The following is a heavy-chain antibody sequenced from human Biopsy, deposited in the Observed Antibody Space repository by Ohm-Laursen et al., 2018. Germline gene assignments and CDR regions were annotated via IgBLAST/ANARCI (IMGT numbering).Heavy chain of an antibody. J-gene: IGHJ5*02. V-gene: IGHV6-1*01. CDR1: GDSVSNKDAA. Sequence: SDTLSLTCAISGDSVSNKDAAWDWIRQSPSRGLEWLGRTYYRTKWFTDYAVSVKGRINIKADTFKNQISLQLTSVTPEDTALYYCARETPTGIPFNWFDPWGQGTLVTVSS. CDR3: ARETPTGIPFNWFDP. CDR2: TYYRTKWFT. D-gene: IGHD1-1*01.